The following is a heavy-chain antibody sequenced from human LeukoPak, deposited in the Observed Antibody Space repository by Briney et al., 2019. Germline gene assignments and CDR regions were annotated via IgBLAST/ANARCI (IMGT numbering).Heavy chain of an antibody. V-gene: IGHV4-31*03. J-gene: IGHJ6*02. Sequence: SETLSLTCTVSGGSISSGGYYWSWIRQHPGKGLEWIGYIYYSGSTYYNPSLKSRVTISVDTSKNQFSLKLSSVTAADTAVYYCARASWGYCSGGSCWDYYGMDVWGQGTTVTVSS. CDR3: ARASWGYCSGGSCWDYYGMDV. CDR1: GGSISSGGYY. CDR2: IYYSGST. D-gene: IGHD2-15*01.